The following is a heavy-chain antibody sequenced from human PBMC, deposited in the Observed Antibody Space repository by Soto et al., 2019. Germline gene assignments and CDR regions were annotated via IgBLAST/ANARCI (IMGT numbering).Heavy chain of an antibody. J-gene: IGHJ4*02. Sequence: QAQLVESGGGVVQPGGSLRLSCAASGFTFSLYGMHCVRQAPGKGLEWVAAIWDDGRRKDYADSVKDRLVISRDNSKNTLYLQLDSVRPEDTAVYYCATSQGSLYLHYWGQGTLVTVSS. CDR1: GFTFSLYG. CDR2: IWDDGRRK. V-gene: IGHV3-33*01. CDR3: ATSQGSLYLHY.